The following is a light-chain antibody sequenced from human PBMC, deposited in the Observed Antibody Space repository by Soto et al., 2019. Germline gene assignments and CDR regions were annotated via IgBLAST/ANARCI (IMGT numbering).Light chain of an antibody. CDR3: QKYDRAPFT. Sequence: DIQMTQSPSSLSVSVGDRVTITCRASQDIWNYLAWYQQKPGKVPKLLIYAASTLQSGVPSRFSGSGSGTDFTLTINSLQPEDIATYYCQKYDRAPFTFGPGTKVDFK. CDR2: AAS. V-gene: IGKV1-27*01. J-gene: IGKJ3*01. CDR1: QDIWNY.